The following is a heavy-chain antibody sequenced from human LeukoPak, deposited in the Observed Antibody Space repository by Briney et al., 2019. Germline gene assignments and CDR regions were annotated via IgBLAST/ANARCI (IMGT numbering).Heavy chain of an antibody. CDR3: ATLINYYDSSGYPPDY. Sequence: EGSLRLSCAASGFTFSSYAMSWVRQAPGKGLEWVSAISGSGGSTYYADSVKGRFTISRDNSKNTLYLQMNSLRAEDTAVYYCATLINYYDSSGYPPDYWGQGTLVTVSS. CDR1: GFTFSSYA. CDR2: ISGSGGST. J-gene: IGHJ4*02. D-gene: IGHD3-22*01. V-gene: IGHV3-23*01.